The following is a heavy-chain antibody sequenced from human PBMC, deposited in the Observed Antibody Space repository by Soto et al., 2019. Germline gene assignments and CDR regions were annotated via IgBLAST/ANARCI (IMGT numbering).Heavy chain of an antibody. CDR3: AKAGYSNNYYYGMDI. D-gene: IGHD4-4*01. CDR1: GFAFRSYG. V-gene: IGHV3-30*18. Sequence: QVQLVESGGGVVQPGRSLRLSCVASGFAFRSYGMYWVRQDPGKGLEWVALISYDGNNQYYVDSVKGRFTIARDNSKNTLFLQMNTLTAADTALYVCAKAGYSNNYYYGMDIRGQGTTVTVSS. CDR2: ISYDGNNQ. J-gene: IGHJ6*02.